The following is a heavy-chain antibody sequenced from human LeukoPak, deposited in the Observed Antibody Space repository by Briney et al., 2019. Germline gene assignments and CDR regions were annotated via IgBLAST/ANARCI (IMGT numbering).Heavy chain of an antibody. CDR1: GFTFNDHA. V-gene: IGHV3-9*01. J-gene: IGHJ3*01. D-gene: IGHD3-22*01. CDR3: ARASYYYDTTGLGAVDL. Sequence: PGRSLRLSCAASGFTFNDHAMYWVRQAPGKGLEWVSGINWNSDNIGYADSVKGRFTISRDDAKKSLFLQMNSLRAEDTALYYCARASYYYDTTGLGAVDLWGQGTMDTVSS. CDR2: INWNSDNI.